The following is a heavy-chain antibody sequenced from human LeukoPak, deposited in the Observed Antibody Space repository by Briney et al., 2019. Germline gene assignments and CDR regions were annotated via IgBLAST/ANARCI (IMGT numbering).Heavy chain of an antibody. D-gene: IGHD6-19*01. Sequence: SQTLSLTCTVSGGSISSGSYYWSWTRQPAGKGLEWIGRIYTSGSTNYNPSLKSRVTISVDTSKNQFSLKLSSVTAADTAVYYCARGAGIAVAGTRFDPWGQGTLITVSS. V-gene: IGHV4-61*02. CDR1: GGSISSGSYY. J-gene: IGHJ5*02. CDR3: ARGAGIAVAGTRFDP. CDR2: IYTSGST.